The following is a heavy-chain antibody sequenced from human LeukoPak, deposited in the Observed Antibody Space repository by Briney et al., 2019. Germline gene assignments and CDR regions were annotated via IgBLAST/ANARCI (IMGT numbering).Heavy chain of an antibody. CDR3: ARGTYDSSGIDY. CDR2: MNPNSGNT. Sequence: ASVKVSCKASGYTFTSYDINWVRQATGQGLEWRGWMNPNSGNTGYAQKFQGRVTMTRNTSISTAYMELSSLRSEDTAVYYCARGTYDSSGIDYWGQGTLVTVSS. J-gene: IGHJ4*02. D-gene: IGHD3-22*01. V-gene: IGHV1-8*01. CDR1: GYTFTSYD.